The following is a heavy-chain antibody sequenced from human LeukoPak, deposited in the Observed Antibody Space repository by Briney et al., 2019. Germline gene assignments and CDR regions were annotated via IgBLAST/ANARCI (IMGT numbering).Heavy chain of an antibody. CDR2: IYYSGST. Sequence: SETLSLTCTVSGGSISGSSYYWGWIRQPPGKGLEWIGSIYYSGSTYYNPSLKSRVTLSIDTSKNQFSLKLSSVTAADTAVCYCARYDSSGFYLGKVDYWGQGTLVTVSS. J-gene: IGHJ4*02. D-gene: IGHD3-22*01. V-gene: IGHV4-39*01. CDR1: GGSISGSSYY. CDR3: ARYDSSGFYLGKVDY.